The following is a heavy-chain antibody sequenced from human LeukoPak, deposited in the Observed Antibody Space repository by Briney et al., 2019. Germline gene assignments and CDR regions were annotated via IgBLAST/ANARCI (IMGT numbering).Heavy chain of an antibody. Sequence: PGRSLRLSCAASGFTFGSYTMNWVRQAPGKGLEWVSKISSSSSTIYYADSVKGRFTISRDNAKNSLYLQMNSLRAEDTAVYYCARDSPQALAILHAFDIWGHGTMVTVSS. D-gene: IGHD5-12*01. CDR3: ARDSPQALAILHAFDI. J-gene: IGHJ3*02. V-gene: IGHV3-48*01. CDR1: GFTFGSYT. CDR2: ISSSSSTI.